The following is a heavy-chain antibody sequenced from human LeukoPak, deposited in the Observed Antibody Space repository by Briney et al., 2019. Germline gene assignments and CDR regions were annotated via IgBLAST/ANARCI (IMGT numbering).Heavy chain of an antibody. CDR2: ISGSGGST. V-gene: IGHV3-23*01. J-gene: IGHJ4*02. D-gene: IGHD2-15*01. CDR3: ASNEVVAVAATTV. CDR1: GFTFSSYA. Sequence: GGSLRLSCAASGFTFSSYAMSWVRQAPGKGLEWVSAISGSGGSTYYADSVKGRFTISRDNSKNTLYLQMNSLRAEDTAVYYCASNEVVAVAATTVWGQGTLVTVSS.